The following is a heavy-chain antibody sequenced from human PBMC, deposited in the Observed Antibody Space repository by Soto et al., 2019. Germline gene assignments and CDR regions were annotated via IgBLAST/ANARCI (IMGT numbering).Heavy chain of an antibody. V-gene: IGHV4-31*03. CDR2: IYYSGST. J-gene: IGHJ5*02. D-gene: IGHD3-3*01. CDR3: ARVWAQPVAGVVLGYWFDT. CDR1: GGSISSGGYY. Sequence: QVQLQESGPGLVKPSQTLSLTCTVSGGSISSGGYYWSWIRQHPGKGLEWIGYIYYSGSTYYNPSLKSRVTISVDTSKNQFSLKLSSVTAEDTAVYYCARVWAQPVAGVVLGYWFDTWGQGTLVTVSS.